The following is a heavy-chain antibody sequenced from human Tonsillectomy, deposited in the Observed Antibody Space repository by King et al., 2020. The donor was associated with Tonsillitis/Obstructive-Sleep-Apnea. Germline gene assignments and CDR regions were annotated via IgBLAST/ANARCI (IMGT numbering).Heavy chain of an antibody. J-gene: IGHJ4*02. Sequence: VQLVESGGGLVQPGRSQRLSCAASGFTFDDYAMHWVRQAPGKGLEWVSGISWNSGSIGYADSVKGRFTISRDNAKNSLYLQMNSLRAEDTALYYCAKDEEYSSSANFDYWGQGTLVTISS. CDR3: AKDEEYSSSANFDY. V-gene: IGHV3-9*01. D-gene: IGHD6-6*01. CDR1: GFTFDDYA. CDR2: ISWNSGSI.